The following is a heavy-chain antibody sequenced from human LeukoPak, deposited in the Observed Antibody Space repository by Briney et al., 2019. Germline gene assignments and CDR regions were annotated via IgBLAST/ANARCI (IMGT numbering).Heavy chain of an antibody. CDR1: GGSISRYY. CDR2: IHNSGNA. D-gene: IGHD6-13*01. V-gene: IGHV4-59*04. J-gene: IGHJ4*02. CDR3: ASGYSTTLDF. Sequence: SETLSLTCNVSGGSISRYYWAWIRQPPGMGLESIGKIHNSGNAYYNPPLKSRVTLSMDASRNQVSLRRNFVTAADTAVYYCASGYSTTLDFWGQGTRVTVSS.